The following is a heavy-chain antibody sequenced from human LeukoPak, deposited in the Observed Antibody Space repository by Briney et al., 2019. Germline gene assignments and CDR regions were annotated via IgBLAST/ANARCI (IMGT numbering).Heavy chain of an antibody. D-gene: IGHD3-3*01. CDR1: GYTFTGYY. CDR2: INPYSGGT. CDR3: ARSGGTSGPELDY. V-gene: IGHV1-2*02. J-gene: IGHJ4*02. Sequence: ASVKVSCKASGYTFTGYYMHWVRQAPGQGLEWMGLINPYSGGTNYAQRFQDRVSMTRDTSISTAYVELSRVTSDDTAVYYCARSGGTSGPELDYWGQGTLVTVSS.